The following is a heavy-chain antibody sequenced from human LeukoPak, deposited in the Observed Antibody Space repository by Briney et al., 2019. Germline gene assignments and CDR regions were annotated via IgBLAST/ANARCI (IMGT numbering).Heavy chain of an antibody. CDR3: ARRELLSTPDAFDI. CDR2: IYYSGST. J-gene: IGHJ3*02. CDR1: GGSISSSSYY. Sequence: SETLSLTCTVSGGSISSSSYYWAWIRQPPGKGLEWIATIYYSGSTYYNPSLKSRVTISVDTSKNQFSLKLSSVTAADTAVYYCARRELLSTPDAFDIWGQGTMVTVSS. D-gene: IGHD3-10*01. V-gene: IGHV4-39*01.